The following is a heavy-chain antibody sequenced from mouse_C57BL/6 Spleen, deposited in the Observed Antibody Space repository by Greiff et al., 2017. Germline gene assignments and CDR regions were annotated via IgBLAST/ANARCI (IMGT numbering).Heavy chain of an antibody. CDR2: IYPGDGDT. D-gene: IGHD1-1*01. CDR1: GYAFSSYW. J-gene: IGHJ1*03. V-gene: IGHV1-80*01. Sequence: VKLQESGAELVKPGASVKISCKASGYAFSSYWMNWVKQRPGKGLEWIGQIYPGDGDTNYNGKFKGKATLTADKSSSTAYMQLSSLTSEDSAVYFCAREDYYGSSSGYFDVWGTGTTVTVSS. CDR3: AREDYYGSSSGYFDV.